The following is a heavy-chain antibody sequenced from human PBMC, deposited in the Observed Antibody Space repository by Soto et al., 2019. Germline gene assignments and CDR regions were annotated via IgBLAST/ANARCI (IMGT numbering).Heavy chain of an antibody. V-gene: IGHV3-30-3*01. CDR2: ISDDGSNK. D-gene: IGHD3-3*01. CDR1: GFTFSSYA. Sequence: QVQLVESGGGVVQPGRSLRLSCAASGFTFSSYAMHWVRQAPGKGLEWVAVISDDGSNKYYADSVKGRFTISRDNSKNTLYLQMTSLRAEDTAVYYCARETYYDFWSGPYFGMDVWGQGTTVTVSS. CDR3: ARETYYDFWSGPYFGMDV. J-gene: IGHJ6*02.